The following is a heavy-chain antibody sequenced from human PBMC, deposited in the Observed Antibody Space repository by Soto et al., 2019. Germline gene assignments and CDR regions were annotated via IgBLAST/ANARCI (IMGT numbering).Heavy chain of an antibody. Sequence: SQTLSLTCAISGDSVSSNTASWNWIRQSPSRGLEWLGRTYFRSKWYNDYAVSVNSRIIINPDTSNNQFSLQLNSVTPEDTAVYFCAKGDNLGPKTGYAFDPWGQAMMVTVSS. V-gene: IGHV6-1*01. CDR2: TYFRSKWYN. J-gene: IGHJ5*02. CDR3: AKGDNLGPKTGYAFDP. CDR1: GDSVSSNTAS. D-gene: IGHD5-12*01.